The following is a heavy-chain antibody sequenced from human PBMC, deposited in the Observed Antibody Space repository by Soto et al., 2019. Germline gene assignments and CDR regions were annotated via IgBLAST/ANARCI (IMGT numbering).Heavy chain of an antibody. Sequence: GGSLRLSCAASGFTVSSNYMSWVRQAPGKGLEWVSVIYSGGSTYYADSVKGRFTISRDNSKNTLYLQMNSLRAEDTAVYYCARDRDYGDLFYWGQGTLVTVSS. D-gene: IGHD4-17*01. CDR3: ARDRDYGDLFY. CDR1: GFTVSSNY. V-gene: IGHV3-66*01. J-gene: IGHJ4*02. CDR2: IYSGGST.